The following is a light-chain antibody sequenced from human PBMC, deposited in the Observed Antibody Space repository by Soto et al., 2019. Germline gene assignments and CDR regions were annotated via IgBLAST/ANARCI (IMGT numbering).Light chain of an antibody. CDR1: QRINSY. CDR2: GAC. J-gene: IGKJ2*01. CDR3: QHSSQYPST. Sequence: DIQRTQSPSSLSASAGDRVTITCRASQRINSYLNWYQKKPGKAPKVLIYGACSLQSGVPSRFSGSGSGTDFTRTISSLQAEDSATYCWQHSSQYPSTFGQGTKLEIK. V-gene: IGKV1-39*01.